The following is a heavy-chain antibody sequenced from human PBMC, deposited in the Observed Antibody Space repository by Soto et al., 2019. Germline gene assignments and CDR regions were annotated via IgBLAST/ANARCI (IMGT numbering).Heavy chain of an antibody. CDR2: ISSSSSVI. V-gene: IGHV3-48*01. J-gene: IGHJ5*02. CDR3: ARDTLRYFDWSLNWFDP. Sequence: PGGSLRLSCATSGFILSDCAMNWVRQAPGKGLEWVSYISSSSSVIDYADSVKGRFTVSRDNARNSLYLQMNSLRAEDTTVYYCARDTLRYFDWSLNWFDPWGQGTLVTVSS. D-gene: IGHD3-9*01. CDR1: GFILSDCA.